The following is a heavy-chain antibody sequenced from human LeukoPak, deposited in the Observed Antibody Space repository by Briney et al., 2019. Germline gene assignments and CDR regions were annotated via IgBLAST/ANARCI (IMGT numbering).Heavy chain of an antibody. CDR2: IYYSGST. V-gene: IGHV4-61*05. J-gene: IGHJ1*01. Sequence: PSETLSLTCTVSGGSISSSSYYWSWIRQPPGKGLEWIGYIYYSGSTNYNPSLKSRVTISVDTSKNQFSLKLSSVTAADTAVYYCARQSYYDSSGYGAAEYFQHWGQGTLVTVSS. CDR1: GGSISSSSYY. D-gene: IGHD3-22*01. CDR3: ARQSYYDSSGYGAAEYFQH.